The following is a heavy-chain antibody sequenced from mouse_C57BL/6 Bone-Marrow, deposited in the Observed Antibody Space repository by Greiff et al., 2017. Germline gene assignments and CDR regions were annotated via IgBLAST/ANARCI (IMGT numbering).Heavy chain of an antibody. CDR1: GYTFTSSW. D-gene: IGHD1-1*01. V-gene: IGHV1-55*01. Sequence: VKLQQPGAELVKPGASVTMSCKASGYTFTSSWITWVKQTPGQGLEWIGDIYPGSGSTNYNEKFKSKATLTVDTSSSTAYMQLSSLTSEDSAVYYCAIYYYGSSYVCGTGTTVTVSS. CDR2: IYPGSGST. J-gene: IGHJ1*03. CDR3: AIYYYGSSYV.